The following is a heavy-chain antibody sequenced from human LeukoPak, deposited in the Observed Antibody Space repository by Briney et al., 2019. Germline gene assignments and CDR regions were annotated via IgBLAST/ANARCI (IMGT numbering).Heavy chain of an antibody. D-gene: IGHD2-2*01. Sequence: SETPSLTCTVSGASISNYYWNWIRQPAGRGLEWIGRIDTSGTATYNPSLKSRVTISLDTSKNQFSLRLTSAAAADTAIYYCARGSKKTVYHTLDYWGQGILVTVSS. CDR3: ARGSKKTVYHTLDY. CDR1: GASISNYY. J-gene: IGHJ4*02. CDR2: IDTSGTA. V-gene: IGHV4-4*07.